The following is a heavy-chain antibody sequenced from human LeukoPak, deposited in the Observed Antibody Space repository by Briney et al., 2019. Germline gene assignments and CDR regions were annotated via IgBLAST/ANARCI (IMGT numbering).Heavy chain of an antibody. V-gene: IGHV1-24*01. CDR2: FDPEDGET. J-gene: IGHJ6*02. D-gene: IGHD1-1*01. CDR1: GYTLTELS. CDR3: ATVTERDSNLKDYYYGMDV. Sequence: ASVKVSCKVSGYTLTELSMHWVRQAPGKGLEWMGGFDPEDGETIYAQKFQGRVTMTEDTSTDTAYMELSSLRSEDTAGYYCATVTERDSNLKDYYYGMDVWGQATTVTVPS.